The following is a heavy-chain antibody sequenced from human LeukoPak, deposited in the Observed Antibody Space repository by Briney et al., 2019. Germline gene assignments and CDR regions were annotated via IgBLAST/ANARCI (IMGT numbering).Heavy chain of an antibody. J-gene: IGHJ4*02. V-gene: IGHV3-21*01. CDR2: ISSSSYI. CDR1: GFTFSSYS. CDR3: ARDANYYDSSDYVTPFDY. D-gene: IGHD3-22*01. Sequence: GGSLGLSCAASGFTFSSYSMNWVRQAPGKGLEWVSSISSSSYIYYADSVKGRFTISRDNAKNSLYLQMNSLRAEDTAVYYCARDANYYDSSDYVTPFDYWGQGSLVTVSS.